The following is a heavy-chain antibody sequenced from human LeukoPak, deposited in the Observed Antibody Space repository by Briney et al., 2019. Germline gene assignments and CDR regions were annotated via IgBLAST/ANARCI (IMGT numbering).Heavy chain of an antibody. Sequence: PSETLSLTCTVSGGSISSGDYYWSWIRQPPGKGLEWIGYIYYSGSTYYNPSLKSRVTISVDTSKNQFSLKLSSVTAADTAVYHCARAMVRDPLDDYWGQGTLVTVSS. CDR3: ARAMVRDPLDDY. V-gene: IGHV4-30-4*01. J-gene: IGHJ4*02. CDR1: GGSISSGDYY. D-gene: IGHD3-10*01. CDR2: IYYSGST.